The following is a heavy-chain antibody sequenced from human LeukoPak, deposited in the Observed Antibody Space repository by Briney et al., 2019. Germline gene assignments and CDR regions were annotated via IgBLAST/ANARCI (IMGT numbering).Heavy chain of an antibody. Sequence: PSETLSLTCAVYGVSFSGYYWSWIRQPPGKGLEWIGEINHSGSTNYNPSLKSRFTISVDTSKNQFSLKLSSVTAADTAVYYCARGQSLSGYHRSHYFDYWGQGTLVTVSS. J-gene: IGHJ4*02. CDR3: ARGQSLSGYHRSHYFDY. D-gene: IGHD3-3*01. CDR2: INHSGST. V-gene: IGHV4-34*01. CDR1: GVSFSGYY.